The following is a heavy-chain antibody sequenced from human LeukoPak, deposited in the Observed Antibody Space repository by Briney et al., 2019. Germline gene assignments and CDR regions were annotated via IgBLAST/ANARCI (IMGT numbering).Heavy chain of an antibody. V-gene: IGHV4-34*01. D-gene: IGHD4-23*01. CDR1: GGSFSGYY. Sequence: ASETLSLTCAVYGGSFSGYYWSWIRQPPGKGLEWIGEINHSGSTNYNPSLKSRVTISVDTSKNQFSLKLSSVTAADTAVYYCARLAVKELYGGKVPYYYYMDVWGKGTTVTISS. J-gene: IGHJ6*03. CDR2: INHSGST. CDR3: ARLAVKELYGGKVPYYYYMDV.